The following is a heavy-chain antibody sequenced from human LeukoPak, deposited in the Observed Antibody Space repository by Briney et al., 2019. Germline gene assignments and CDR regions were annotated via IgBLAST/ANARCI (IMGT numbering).Heavy chain of an antibody. CDR3: ARAIAANDLYYYYGMDV. D-gene: IGHD1-1*01. Sequence: ASVKVSCKASGYTFTSYGISWVRQAPGQGLEWMGWISAYNGNTNYAQKLQGRVTMTTDASTSTAYMELRSLRSDDTAVYYCARAIAANDLYYYYGMDVWGQGTTVTVSS. CDR2: ISAYNGNT. J-gene: IGHJ6*02. V-gene: IGHV1-18*01. CDR1: GYTFTSYG.